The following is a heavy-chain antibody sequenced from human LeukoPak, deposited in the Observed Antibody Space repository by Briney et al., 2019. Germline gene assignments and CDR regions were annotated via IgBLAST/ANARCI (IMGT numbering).Heavy chain of an antibody. V-gene: IGHV1-18*01. CDR1: GYTFTSYG. Sequence: ASVKVSCKASGYTFTSYGISWVRQAPGQGLEWMGWISAYNGNTNYAQKFQGRVTITADESTSTAYMELSSLRSEDTAVYYCANRVQGRDCWGQGTLVTVSS. J-gene: IGHJ4*02. CDR3: ANRVQGRDC. CDR2: ISAYNGNT. D-gene: IGHD2-15*01.